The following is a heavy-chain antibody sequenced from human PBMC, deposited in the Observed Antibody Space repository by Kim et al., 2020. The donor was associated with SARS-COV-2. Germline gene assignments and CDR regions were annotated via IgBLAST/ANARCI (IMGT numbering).Heavy chain of an antibody. CDR2: VYYSGST. J-gene: IGHJ4*02. CDR3: ARLVYSSSGYFDY. CDR1: GGSISSYY. Sequence: SETLSLTCTVYGGSISSYYWSWIRQPPGKGLEWIGYVYYSGSTNYNPSLKSRVTISVDTSKNQFSLRLSSVTAADTAVYYCARLVYSSSGYFDYWGQGTLVTVSS. V-gene: IGHV4-59*13. D-gene: IGHD6-6*01.